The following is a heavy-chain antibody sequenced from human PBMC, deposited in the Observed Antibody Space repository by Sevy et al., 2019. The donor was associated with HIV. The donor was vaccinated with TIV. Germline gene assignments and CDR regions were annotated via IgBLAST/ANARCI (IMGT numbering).Heavy chain of an antibody. J-gene: IGHJ4*02. V-gene: IGHV3-15*07. CDR3: ATDIGLKRDLLGARFFDS. D-gene: IGHD3-10*01. Sequence: GGSLRLSCAASGFTFTNAWMNWVRQVPGKGLEWVGRIKSETYRGTTDYAAPVKGRFTISSDDSDNTMYLQMNSLKTEDTAVYYCATDIGLKRDLLGARFFDSWGQGTLVTVSS. CDR1: GFTFTNAW. CDR2: IKSETYRGTT.